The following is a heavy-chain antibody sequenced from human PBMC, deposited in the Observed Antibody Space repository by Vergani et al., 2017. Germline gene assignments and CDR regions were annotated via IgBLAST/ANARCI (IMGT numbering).Heavy chain of an antibody. V-gene: IGHV2-5*02. CDR2: IYWDDDK. Sequence: QITLKESGPTLVKPTQTLTLTCTFSGFSLSTSGVGVGWIRQPPGKALEWLALIYWDDDKRYSPSLKSRLTITKDTSKNQVVLTMTNMDPVDTATYYCAHSSVWGIAAAISNYYMDVWGKGTTVTVSS. D-gene: IGHD6-13*01. CDR1: GFSLSTSGVG. CDR3: AHSSVWGIAAAISNYYMDV. J-gene: IGHJ6*03.